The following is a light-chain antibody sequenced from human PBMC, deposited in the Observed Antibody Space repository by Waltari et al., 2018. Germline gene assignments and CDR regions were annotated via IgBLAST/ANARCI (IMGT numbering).Light chain of an antibody. V-gene: IGLV1-40*01. Sequence: QSVLTQPHSVSGATGQRVTITCTGSSSKIGAGYDVHWYQQLPGTAPKLLIYGNSNRPSGFPDRFSGSKSGTSASLAITGLQAEDEADYYCQSYDSSLSWVFGGGTKLTVL. CDR1: SSKIGAGYD. J-gene: IGLJ2*01. CDR3: QSYDSSLSWV. CDR2: GNS.